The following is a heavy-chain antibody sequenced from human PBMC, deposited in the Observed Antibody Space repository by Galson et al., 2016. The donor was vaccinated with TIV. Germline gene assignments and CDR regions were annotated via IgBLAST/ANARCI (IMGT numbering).Heavy chain of an antibody. CDR1: GFSLNTRGVG. J-gene: IGHJ4*02. V-gene: IGHV2-5*02. D-gene: IGHD6-19*01. CDR3: AHANLQWLIQAFDF. CDR2: IYWDDDK. Sequence: PALVKPTQTLTLTCTFSGFSLNTRGVGVGWIRQPPGKALEWLALIYWDDDKRYSPSLKNRLTIPKDTSKNQVVLTMTNMDPVDTATYYCAHANLQWLIQAFDFWGQGTLVTVSS.